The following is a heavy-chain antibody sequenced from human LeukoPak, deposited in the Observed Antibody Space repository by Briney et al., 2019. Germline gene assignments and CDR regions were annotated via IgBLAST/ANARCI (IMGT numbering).Heavy chain of an antibody. Sequence: PGGSLRLSCAASGFTLSDYYMSWIRQAPGEGVEWVSYISISGSTIYYADSVKGRFTISRDNAKNSLYLQMNSLRAEDTAVYYCARDKRMASSSGRGEDWYGMDVWGQGTTVTVSS. CDR1: GFTLSDYY. J-gene: IGHJ6*02. V-gene: IGHV3-11*01. D-gene: IGHD6-19*01. CDR3: ARDKRMASSSGRGEDWYGMDV. CDR2: ISISGSTI.